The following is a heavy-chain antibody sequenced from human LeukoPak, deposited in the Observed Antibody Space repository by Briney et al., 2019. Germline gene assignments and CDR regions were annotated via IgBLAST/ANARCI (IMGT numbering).Heavy chain of an antibody. CDR3: VKDHLVRGVMAS. CDR2: IWRDGSDI. CDR1: GFVFSTSV. D-gene: IGHD3-10*01. J-gene: IGHJ5*02. V-gene: IGHV3-33*03. Sequence: PGRSLRLSCAASGFVFSTSVMHWVRQAPGKGLGWVALIWRDGSDIYYSDSVKGRFTISRDNSKNTLYLQTHSLTTEDTAVYYCVKDHLVRGVMASWGQGTLVTVSS.